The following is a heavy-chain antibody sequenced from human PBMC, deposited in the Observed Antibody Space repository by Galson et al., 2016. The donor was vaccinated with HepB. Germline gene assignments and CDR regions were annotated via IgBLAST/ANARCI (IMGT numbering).Heavy chain of an antibody. J-gene: IGHJ4*02. V-gene: IGHV1-3*01. Sequence: SVKVSCKASGYTFTDHIMHWVRQDPGQSLEWMGWINADNGNTKYSQKFQDRITITRDTSASTAYMELSSLRSEDTAVYYCALRRDSYNPVYHDWGQGALVSVSS. CDR1: GYTFTDHI. CDR2: INADNGNT. D-gene: IGHD5-24*01. CDR3: ALRRDSYNPVYHD.